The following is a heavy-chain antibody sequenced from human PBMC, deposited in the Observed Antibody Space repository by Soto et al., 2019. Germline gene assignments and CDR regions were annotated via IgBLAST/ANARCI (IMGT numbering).Heavy chain of an antibody. D-gene: IGHD3-16*01. J-gene: IGHJ4*02. CDR1: GFTFRSYS. CDR3: VRVGRLGGY. V-gene: IGHV3-48*04. CDR2: ISSSNRTI. Sequence: GSLRLSCAASGFTFRSYSMNWVRQAPGKGLEWVSYISSSNRTINYADSVKGRFIISRDNAKRSLYLQMNSLRAEDTAVYYCVRVGRLGGYWGQGALVTVSS.